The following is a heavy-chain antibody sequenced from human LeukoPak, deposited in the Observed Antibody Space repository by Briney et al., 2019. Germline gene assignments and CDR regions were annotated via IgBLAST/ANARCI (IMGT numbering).Heavy chain of an antibody. D-gene: IGHD1-26*01. CDR2: IYYSGST. CDR1: GGSISSGDYY. J-gene: IGHJ4*02. Sequence: PSETLTLTNTVSGGSISSGDYYWSWIRKPTGKGQECIRYIYYSGSTYYSPSLRSRVTISVDTSKNQFSLKLSSVTAADTAVYYCASHSGSYSGFDYWGQGTLVTVSS. CDR3: ASHSGSYSGFDY. V-gene: IGHV4-30-4*08.